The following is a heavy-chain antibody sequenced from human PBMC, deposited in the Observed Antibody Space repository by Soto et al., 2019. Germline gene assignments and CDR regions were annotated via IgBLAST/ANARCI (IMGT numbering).Heavy chain of an antibody. Sequence: QVQLQESGPGLVIPSQTLSLTCAVSGASINSDGYYWSWIRQPPGKGLEWIGSIYYSGTTYYNSSLKSRAAISVDTSQNLFSLKLASATAADTALYYFARWRSVTWSFDHWGQGTLVAVSS. J-gene: IGHJ4*02. V-gene: IGHV4-31*11. D-gene: IGHD2-8*02. CDR1: GASINSDGYY. CDR3: ARWRSVTWSFDH. CDR2: IYYSGTT.